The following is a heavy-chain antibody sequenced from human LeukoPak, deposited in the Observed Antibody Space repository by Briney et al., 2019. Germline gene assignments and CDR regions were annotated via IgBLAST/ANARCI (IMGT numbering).Heavy chain of an antibody. J-gene: IGHJ4*02. CDR3: AKDSGGSGSLDY. CDR2: IWYDGSNK. CDR1: GFIFSSYG. D-gene: IGHD3-10*01. Sequence: GGSLRLSCAASGFIFSSYGMHWVRQAPGKGLEWVAVIWYDGSNKYYADSVKGRFTISRDNSKNTLYLQMNSLRAEDTAVYYCAKDSGGSGSLDYWGQGTLVTVSS. V-gene: IGHV3-30*02.